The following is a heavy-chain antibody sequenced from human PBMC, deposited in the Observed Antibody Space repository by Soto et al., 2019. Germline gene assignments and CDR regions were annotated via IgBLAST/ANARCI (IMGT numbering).Heavy chain of an antibody. CDR1: GFTFSSYG. Sequence: QVPLVESGGGVVQPGRSLRLSCAASGFTFSSYGMHWVRQAPGKGLAWVAVISYDGTNKYYADSVKGRITISRDNSKITLYLQMNSLRAEDTAVYYCAKDLLRPGRAYGMDVWGQGTTVTVSS. V-gene: IGHV3-30*18. J-gene: IGHJ6*02. CDR3: AKDLLRPGRAYGMDV. CDR2: ISYDGTNK.